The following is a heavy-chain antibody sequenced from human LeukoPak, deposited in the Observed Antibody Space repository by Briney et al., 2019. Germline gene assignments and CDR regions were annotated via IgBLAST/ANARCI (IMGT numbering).Heavy chain of an antibody. CDR3: ARSSRYCSSTSRYFVQ. CDR2: INPNSGGT. CDR1: GYTFTDYY. V-gene: IGHV1-2*02. J-gene: IGHJ4*02. Sequence: ASVTVSCKASGYTFTDYYMHWVRQAPGQGIEWMGGINPNSGGTNYAQKFQGRVTMTRDTSISTAYMELSGLRSDDTAVYYCARSSRYCSSTSRYFVQWGQGTLVTASS. D-gene: IGHD2-2*01.